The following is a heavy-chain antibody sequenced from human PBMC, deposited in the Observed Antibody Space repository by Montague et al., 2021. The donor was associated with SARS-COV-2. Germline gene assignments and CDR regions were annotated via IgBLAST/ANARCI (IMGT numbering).Heavy chain of an antibody. J-gene: IGHJ6*03. CDR1: GFTFSSYD. CDR3: ARASMATVTTSGAARSVYYYYYMDV. V-gene: IGHV3-13*04. D-gene: IGHD4-11*01. Sequence: SLRLSCAASGFTFSSYDMHWVRQATGKGLEWVSAIGTADDTYYPGSVKGRFTISRENAKNSLYLQMNSLRAGDTAVYYCARASMATVTTSGAARSVYYYYYMDVWGKGTTVTVSS. CDR2: IGTADDT.